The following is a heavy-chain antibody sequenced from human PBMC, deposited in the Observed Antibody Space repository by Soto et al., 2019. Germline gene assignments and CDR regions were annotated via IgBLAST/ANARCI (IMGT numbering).Heavy chain of an antibody. CDR3: ARTPRVGDWFDP. J-gene: IGHJ5*02. V-gene: IGHV1-2*04. D-gene: IGHD1-26*01. CDR2: INPNSGGT. Sequence: QVQLVQSGAEVKKPGASVKVSCKASGYTFTGYNMHWARQAPGQGLEWMGWINPNSGGTNHAQKFQGWVTMTRDTSISTAYMELSRLRSDDTAGYYCARTPRVGDWFDPGGQGMLVAVSS. CDR1: GYTFTGYN.